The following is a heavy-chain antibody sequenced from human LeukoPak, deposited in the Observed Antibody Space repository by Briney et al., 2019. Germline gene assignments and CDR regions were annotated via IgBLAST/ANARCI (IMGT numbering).Heavy chain of an antibody. J-gene: IGHJ4*02. CDR3: ARVTATTGIRYLDY. Sequence: SEALSLTCTVSGSSISNYYWSWIWQPPGKGLEWIGYIYYSGSANHNPSLKSRVTISVDTSKNQFSLKLSSVTAADTAVYYCARVTATTGIRYLDYRGQGTLVTVSS. CDR1: GSSISNYY. V-gene: IGHV4-59*01. D-gene: IGHD6-13*01. CDR2: IYYSGSA.